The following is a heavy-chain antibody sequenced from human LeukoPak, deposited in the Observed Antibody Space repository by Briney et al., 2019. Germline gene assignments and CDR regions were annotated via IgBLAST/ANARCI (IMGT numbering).Heavy chain of an antibody. D-gene: IGHD6-13*01. CDR1: GDNFNNYV. Sequence: SVKVSCKASGDNFNNYVISWVRHAPGQGLEWMGGIIPVFGTVKYSQKFQGRVTITADEPTSTAYKQLDSLESSDTALYFCEAAGGSNWYIYWGQGTLVSVSS. J-gene: IGHJ4*02. CDR3: EAAGGSNWYIY. CDR2: IIPVFGTV. V-gene: IGHV1-69*01.